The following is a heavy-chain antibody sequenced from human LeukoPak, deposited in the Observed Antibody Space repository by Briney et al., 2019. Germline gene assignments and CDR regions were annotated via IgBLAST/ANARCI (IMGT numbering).Heavy chain of an antibody. CDR2: IYHSGST. Sequence: PSQTLSLTCAVSGVSISSGGYSWSWIRQPPGKALEWIGYIYHSGSTYHSPSLKGRVTISVDRSKNQFSLKLSSVTAADTAVYYFARLDRSSWYGGGGLDYWGQGTLVTVSS. V-gene: IGHV4-30-2*01. J-gene: IGHJ4*02. CDR1: GVSISSGGYS. CDR3: ARLDRSSWYGGGGLDY. D-gene: IGHD6-13*01.